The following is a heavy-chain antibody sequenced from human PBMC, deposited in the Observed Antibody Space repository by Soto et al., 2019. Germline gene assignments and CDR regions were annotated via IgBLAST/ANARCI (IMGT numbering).Heavy chain of an antibody. J-gene: IGHJ6*02. CDR1: GCSISSSSYY. Sequence: PSETLSLTCTVSGCSISSSSYYWGWIRQPPGKGLEWIGSIYYSGSTYYNPSLKSRVTISVDTSKNQFSLKLSSVTAADTAVYYCAAAAGVYYGMDVWGQGTTVT. D-gene: IGHD6-13*01. V-gene: IGHV4-39*01. CDR3: AAAAGVYYGMDV. CDR2: IYYSGST.